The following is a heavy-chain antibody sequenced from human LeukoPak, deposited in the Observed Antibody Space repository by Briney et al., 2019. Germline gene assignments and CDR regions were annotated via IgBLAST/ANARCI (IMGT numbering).Heavy chain of an antibody. CDR3: ARADNSGWYLSDY. CDR2: INPNSGGT. CDR1: GYTFTGYY. Sequence: ASVKVSCKASGYTFTGYYMHWVRQAPGQGLEWMGWINPNSGGTNYAQKFQGRVTMTRDTSISTAYMELSRLRSDDTAVYYCARADNSGWYLSDYWGQGTLVTVSS. V-gene: IGHV1-2*02. J-gene: IGHJ4*02. D-gene: IGHD6-19*01.